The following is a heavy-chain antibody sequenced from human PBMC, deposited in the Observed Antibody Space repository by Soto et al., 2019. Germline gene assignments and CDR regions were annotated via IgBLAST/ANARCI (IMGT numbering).Heavy chain of an antibody. CDR1: GYTFTSYG. CDR2: ISAYNGYT. J-gene: IGHJ5*02. CDR3: ARDCSSTSCHGSWLDP. Sequence: ASVKVSCKASGYTFTSYGISWVRQAPGQGLEWMGWISAYNGYTNYAQKLQGRVTMTTDTSTSTAYMELRSLRSDDTAVYYCARDCSSTSCHGSWLDPWGQGTLVTVSS. V-gene: IGHV1-18*01. D-gene: IGHD2-2*01.